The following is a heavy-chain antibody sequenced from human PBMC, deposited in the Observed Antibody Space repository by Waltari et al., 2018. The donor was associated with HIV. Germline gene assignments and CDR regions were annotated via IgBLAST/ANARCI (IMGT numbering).Heavy chain of an antibody. D-gene: IGHD4-17*01. V-gene: IGHV1-69*12. CDR3: ARFKSVGRRGDYFFDY. J-gene: IGHJ4*02. CDR1: DDTFNNFG. Sequence: QVQLVQSGAEVKKPGSSVRVSCRTSDDTFNNFGITWVPQAPGKGLEWMGGIVPVFGTVTFGRKCQGRLSIIADESTTTAFMELSGLRPDDTAEYFCARFKSVGRRGDYFFDYWGQGSLIIVSS. CDR2: IVPVFGTV.